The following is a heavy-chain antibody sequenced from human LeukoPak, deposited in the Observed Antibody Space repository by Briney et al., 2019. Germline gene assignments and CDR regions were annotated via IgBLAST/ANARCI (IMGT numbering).Heavy chain of an antibody. J-gene: IGHJ4*02. Sequence: GGSLRLSCAASGFTFSSYEMNWVRQAPGKGLEWVSYISSSGITIYYADSVKGRFTISRDNAKNSLYLQMNSQRAEDTAVYYCASLTTNRVFDYWGQGTLVTVSS. CDR3: ASLTTNRVFDY. D-gene: IGHD3-9*01. CDR1: GFTFSSYE. CDR2: ISSSGITI. V-gene: IGHV3-48*03.